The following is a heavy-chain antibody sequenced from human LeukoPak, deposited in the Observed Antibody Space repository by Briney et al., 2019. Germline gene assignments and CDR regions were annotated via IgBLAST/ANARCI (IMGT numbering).Heavy chain of an antibody. CDR2: IYPGDYDT. J-gene: IGHJ4*02. Sequence: GESLKISCKGSGYSFSNYWIAWVRQVPGKGLEYMGIIYPGDYDTRYSPSFRGQVTISVDKSISTAYLQWTSLKASDTAIYYCARAPTSVSNSYYFDSWGQGTLVTVSS. D-gene: IGHD4-11*01. CDR1: GYSFSNYW. CDR3: ARAPTSVSNSYYFDS. V-gene: IGHV5-51*01.